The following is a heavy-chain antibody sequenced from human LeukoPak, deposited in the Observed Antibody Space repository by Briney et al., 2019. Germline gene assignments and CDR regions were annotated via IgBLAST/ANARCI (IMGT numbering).Heavy chain of an antibody. J-gene: IGHJ4*02. Sequence: SETLSLTCTVSAGSISGYFWSWIRQPPGKGLEWIGYIYYSGSTNYNPSLKSRVTISVDTFNNQFSLKLSSVTAADMAVYYCARGDYYGSGSFFDYWGQGTLVTVSS. CDR3: ARGDYYGSGSFFDY. D-gene: IGHD3-10*01. CDR1: AGSISGYF. V-gene: IGHV4-59*01. CDR2: IYYSGST.